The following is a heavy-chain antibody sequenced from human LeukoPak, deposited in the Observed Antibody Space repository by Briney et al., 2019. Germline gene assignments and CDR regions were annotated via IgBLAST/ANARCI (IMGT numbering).Heavy chain of an antibody. CDR3: ARNRDGYNSFDY. J-gene: IGHJ4*02. CDR1: GVSISSGGYY. Sequence: PSETLSLTCTVSGVSISSGGYYWSWIRQHPGKGLEWIGYIYYSGSTYYNLSLKSRVTISVDTSKNHFSLKLSSVTAADTAVYYCARNRDGYNSFDYWGQGTLVTVSS. V-gene: IGHV4-31*03. D-gene: IGHD5-24*01. CDR2: IYYSGST.